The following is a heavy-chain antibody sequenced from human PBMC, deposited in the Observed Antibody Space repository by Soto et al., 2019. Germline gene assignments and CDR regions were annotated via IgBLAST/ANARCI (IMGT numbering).Heavy chain of an antibody. J-gene: IGHJ6*02. D-gene: IGHD2-2*01. V-gene: IGHV4-34*01. CDR3: ARGHVVVVPAAIDYYYYGMDV. Sequence: SETLSLTCAVYGGSFSGYYWSWIRQPPGKGLEWIGEINHSGSTNYNPSLKSRVTISVDTSKNQFSLKLSSVTAADTAVYYCARGHVVVVPAAIDYYYYGMDVWGQGTTVTVSS. CDR1: GGSFSGYY. CDR2: INHSGST.